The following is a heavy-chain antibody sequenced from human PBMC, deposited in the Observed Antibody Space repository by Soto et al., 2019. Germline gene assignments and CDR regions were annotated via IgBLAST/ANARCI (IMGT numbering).Heavy chain of an antibody. CDR2: IIPIFGTA. V-gene: IGHV1-69*13. Sequence: SVKVSCKASGGTFSSYAISWVRQAPGQGLEWMGGIIPIFGTANYAQKFQGRVTITADESTSTAYMELSSLRSGDTAVYYCASGNSSGWHAFDIWGQGTMVTVS. J-gene: IGHJ3*02. CDR1: GGTFSSYA. D-gene: IGHD6-19*01. CDR3: ASGNSSGWHAFDI.